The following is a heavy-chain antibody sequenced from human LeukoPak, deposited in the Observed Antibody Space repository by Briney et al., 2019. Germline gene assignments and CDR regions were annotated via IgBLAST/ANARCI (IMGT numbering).Heavy chain of an antibody. Sequence: PGGSLRLSCEGSGFSFSSYWMTWVRQSPGKGPEWVANIKQDESERYTVDSVKGRFTISRDNAKNSVYLQMNSLRAEDTALYYCARLSAYYYGSYFYYYMDVWGKGTTATVSS. CDR1: GFSFSSYW. D-gene: IGHD3-10*01. V-gene: IGHV3-7*01. J-gene: IGHJ6*03. CDR3: ARLSAYYYGSYFYYYMDV. CDR2: IKQDESER.